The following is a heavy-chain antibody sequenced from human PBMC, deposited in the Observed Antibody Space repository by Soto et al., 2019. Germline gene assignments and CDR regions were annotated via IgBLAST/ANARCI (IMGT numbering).Heavy chain of an antibody. CDR3: ARDRYYDSSGYSFALYYGMDA. D-gene: IGHD3-22*01. V-gene: IGHV3-30*03. CDR2: ISYDGSNT. J-gene: IGHJ6*02. Sequence: GGSLRLSCAASGFTFSIYGMHWVRQAPGKGLEWVAVISYDGSNTYYADSVKGRFTISRDNSKNTLYLQMNSLRAEDTAVYYCARDRYYDSSGYSFALYYGMDAWGQGTTVTVSS. CDR1: GFTFSIYG.